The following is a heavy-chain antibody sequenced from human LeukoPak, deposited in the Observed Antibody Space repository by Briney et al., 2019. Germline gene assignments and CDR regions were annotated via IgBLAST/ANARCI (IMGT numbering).Heavy chain of an antibody. CDR1: GYRFTNYR. Sequence: GESLKTSFKGSGYRFTNYRIGWGRPMPGKGLEWIGTIFPGDSDNRYSPSFQGQVAISVDKSISTANLQWSSLKASDTAMYYCARRRTLRLDAFDPWGQGTLVTVSS. D-gene: IGHD5/OR15-5a*01. V-gene: IGHV5-51*01. CDR2: IFPGDSDN. CDR3: ARRRTLRLDAFDP. J-gene: IGHJ5*02.